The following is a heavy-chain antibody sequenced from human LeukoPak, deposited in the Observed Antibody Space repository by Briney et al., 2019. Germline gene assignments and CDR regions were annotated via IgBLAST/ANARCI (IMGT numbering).Heavy chain of an antibody. CDR3: ARDRGTGTGLFDS. D-gene: IGHD3/OR15-3a*01. CDR1: GGTFSSYA. Sequence: SVKVSCKASGGTFSSYAISWVRQAPGQGLEWMGRIIPILGIANYVQKFQGRVTISADKSTSTAYMELSSLRSEDTAVYYCARDRGTGTGLFDSWGQGTLVTVSS. J-gene: IGHJ4*02. V-gene: IGHV1-69*04. CDR2: IIPILGIA.